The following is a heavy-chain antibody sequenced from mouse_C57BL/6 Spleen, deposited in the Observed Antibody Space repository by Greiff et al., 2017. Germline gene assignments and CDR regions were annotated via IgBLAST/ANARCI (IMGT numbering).Heavy chain of an antibody. CDR2: IYPGDGDT. J-gene: IGHJ2*01. CDR3: ARSRPTVPFAY. Sequence: QVQLQQSGAELVKPGASVKISCKASGYAFSSYWMNWVKQRPGKGLEWIGQIYPGDGDTNYNGKFKGKATLTADKSSSTAYLQLSSLTSEDSAVYFCARSRPTVPFAYWGQGTPLTVSS. D-gene: IGHD1-1*01. CDR1: GYAFSSYW. V-gene: IGHV1-80*01.